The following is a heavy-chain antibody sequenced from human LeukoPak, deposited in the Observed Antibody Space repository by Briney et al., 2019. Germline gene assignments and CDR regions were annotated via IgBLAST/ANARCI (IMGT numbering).Heavy chain of an antibody. CDR2: INQDGSQN. V-gene: IGHV3-7*03. Sequence: PGGSLRLSCAASGFSFSDYWMSWVRQAPGRGLEWVGNINQDGSQNSSVDSVKGRFTISRDNAKNSLYLQMNSLRAEDTAVYYCARVEGPWGQGTLVTVSS. CDR1: GFSFSDYW. J-gene: IGHJ4*02. CDR3: ARVEGP.